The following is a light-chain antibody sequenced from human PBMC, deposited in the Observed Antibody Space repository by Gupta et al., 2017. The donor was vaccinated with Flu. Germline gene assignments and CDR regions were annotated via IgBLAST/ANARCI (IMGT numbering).Light chain of an antibody. CDR3: QQRSTWPIT. CDR1: QSVSSY. V-gene: IGKV3-11*01. J-gene: IGKJ5*01. CDR2: DAS. Sequence: EIVLTQSPATLSLSPGERATLSCRASQSVSSYLAWYQQKPGQAPRLLIYDASNRATGIPARFSGSGSGTEFTLTISSREPEDFAVYYCQQRSTWPITFGQGTXLEIK.